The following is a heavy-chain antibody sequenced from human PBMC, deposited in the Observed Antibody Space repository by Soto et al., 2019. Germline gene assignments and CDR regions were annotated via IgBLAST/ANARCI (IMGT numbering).Heavy chain of an antibody. J-gene: IGHJ4*02. V-gene: IGHV4-34*01. CDR2: INHSGST. CDR3: ARAHGYSSGWALGY. Sequence: SETLSLTCAVYGGSFSGYYWSWIRQPPGKGLEWIGEINHSGSTNYNPPLKSRVTISVDTSKNQFSLKLSSVTAADTAVYYCARAHGYSSGWALGYWGQGTLVTVSS. D-gene: IGHD6-19*01. CDR1: GGSFSGYY.